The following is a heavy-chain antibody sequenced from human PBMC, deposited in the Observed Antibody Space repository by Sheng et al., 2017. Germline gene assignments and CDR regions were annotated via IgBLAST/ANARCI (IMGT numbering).Heavy chain of an antibody. CDR1: GFTFSSYS. Sequence: EVQLVESGGGLVKPGGSLRLSCAASGFTFSSYSMNWVRQAPGKGLEWVSSISSSSSYIYYADSVKGRFTISRDNAKNSLYLQMNSLRAEDTAVYYCARGRGLGYDSSGYSDYWGQGTLVTVSS. V-gene: IGHV3-21*01. CDR2: ISSSSSYI. CDR3: ARGRGLGYDSSGYSDY. D-gene: IGHD3-22*01. J-gene: IGHJ4*02.